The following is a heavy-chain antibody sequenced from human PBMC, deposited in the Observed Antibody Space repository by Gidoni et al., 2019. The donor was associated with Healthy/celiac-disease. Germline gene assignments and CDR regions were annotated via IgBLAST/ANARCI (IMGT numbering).Heavy chain of an antibody. V-gene: IGHV3-13*01. CDR2: IGTAGDT. Sequence: EVQLVEYGGGLVQPGGSLRLSCAASGFTFSSYDMHWVRQATGKGLEWVSAIGTAGDTYYPGSVKGRFTISRENAKNSLYLQMNSLRAEDTAVYYCARVGGVGATIDYWGQGTLVTVSS. D-gene: IGHD1-26*01. CDR3: ARVGGVGATIDY. J-gene: IGHJ4*02. CDR1: GFTFSSYD.